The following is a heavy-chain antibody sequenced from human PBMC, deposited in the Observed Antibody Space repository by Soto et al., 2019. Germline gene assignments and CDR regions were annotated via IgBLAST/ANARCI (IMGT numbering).Heavy chain of an antibody. J-gene: IGHJ6*02. CDR1: GFTFTFYA. D-gene: IGHD4-17*01. CDR2: ISGSGGST. Sequence: EVQVLESGGGLVQPGGSLRLSCAASGFTFTFYAMTWVRQALGKGLEWVSGISGSGGSTYYADSVKGRFTISRDNSKNTLYLHMNSLRAEDTAVYFCAKDSAADDFGDYGMDVWGQGTTVTVSS. CDR3: AKDSAADDFGDYGMDV. V-gene: IGHV3-23*01.